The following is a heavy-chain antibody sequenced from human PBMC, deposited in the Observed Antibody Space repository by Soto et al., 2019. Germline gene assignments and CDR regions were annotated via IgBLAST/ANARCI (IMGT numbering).Heavy chain of an antibody. Sequence: WGSLRLSCAASGFTFSSYAIHFFRQAPGKGLEWVAVISYDGGNKYYADSVKGRFTISRDNSKNTLYLQVNSLRAEDTAVYYCARELSSGYYYGYWGQGTLVTVSS. CDR3: ARELSSGYYYGY. D-gene: IGHD3-22*01. J-gene: IGHJ4*02. CDR1: GFTFSSYA. V-gene: IGHV3-30-3*01. CDR2: ISYDGGNK.